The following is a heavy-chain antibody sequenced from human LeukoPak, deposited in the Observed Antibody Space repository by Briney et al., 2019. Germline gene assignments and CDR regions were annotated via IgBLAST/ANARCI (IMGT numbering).Heavy chain of an antibody. CDR1: GFTFSNAW. D-gene: IGHD3-22*01. V-gene: IGHV3-66*01. CDR3: ARDLSSSGYYNFDY. CDR2: IYSGGST. Sequence: GGSLRLSCAASGFTFSNAWMSWVRQAPGKGLEWVSVIYSGGSTSYTDSVKGRFTISRDNSKNTVYLQMNSLRAEDTAVYYCARDLSSSGYYNFDYWGQGTLVTVSS. J-gene: IGHJ4*02.